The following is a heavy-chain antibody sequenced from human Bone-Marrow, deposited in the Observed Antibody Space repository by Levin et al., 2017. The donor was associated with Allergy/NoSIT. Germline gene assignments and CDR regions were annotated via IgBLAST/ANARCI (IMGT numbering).Heavy chain of an antibody. CDR3: ARGGGGGSHTLDY. V-gene: IGHV3-72*01. D-gene: IGHD3-16*01. J-gene: IGHJ4*02. CDR2: TRNKANSYTT. CDR1: GFTLSDHY. Sequence: GESLKISCAASGFTLSDHYMDWVRQAPGKGLEWVGRTRNKANSYTTEYDASVKGRFTVSSDVSKNSLYLQMNSLKTEDTAVYYCARGGGGGSHTLDYWGQGTPVTVSS.